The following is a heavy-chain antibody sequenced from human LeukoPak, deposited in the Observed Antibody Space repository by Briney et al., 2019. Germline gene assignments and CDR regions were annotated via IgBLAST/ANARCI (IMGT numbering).Heavy chain of an antibody. CDR3: ARGRYCSGGSCYSEPDY. Sequence: ASVKVSCKASGYTFNSYYMHWVRQAPGQGLEWMGIINPSRGSTSYAQKFQGRVTMTRDTSTSTVYMELSSLRSEDTAVYYCARGRYCSGGSCYSEPDYWGQGTLVTVSS. CDR2: INPSRGST. D-gene: IGHD2-15*01. V-gene: IGHV1-46*02. J-gene: IGHJ4*02. CDR1: GYTFNSYY.